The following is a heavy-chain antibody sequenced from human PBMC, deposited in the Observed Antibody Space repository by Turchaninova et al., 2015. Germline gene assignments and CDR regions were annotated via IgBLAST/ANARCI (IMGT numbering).Heavy chain of an antibody. Sequence: QITLKESGPTLVKPTQTLTLTCTLSGFSLSTSGVGVGWIRQPPGKALEWLALIYWDNDKRYRPSRKNRLTITKETSKNQVVLTMTSMDPVDTATYYCAHRRYGYSFGWDYWGQGTPVTVSS. V-gene: IGHV2-5*02. CDR3: AHRRYGYSFGWDY. D-gene: IGHD5-12*01. J-gene: IGHJ4*02. CDR2: IYWDNDK. CDR1: GFSLSTSGVG.